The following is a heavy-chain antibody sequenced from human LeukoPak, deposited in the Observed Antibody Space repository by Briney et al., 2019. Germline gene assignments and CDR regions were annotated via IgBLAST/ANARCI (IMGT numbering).Heavy chain of an antibody. CDR2: MNPNSGNT. CDR3: ATDLSTITTFGY. CDR1: GYTFTSYD. J-gene: IGHJ4*02. Sequence: ASVKVSCKASGYTFTSYDINWVRQATGQGLEWMGWMNPNSGNTGYAQKFQGRVTMTRNTSISTAYMELSSLRSEDTAVYYCATDLSTITTFGYWDQGTLVTVSS. V-gene: IGHV1-8*01. D-gene: IGHD3-3*01.